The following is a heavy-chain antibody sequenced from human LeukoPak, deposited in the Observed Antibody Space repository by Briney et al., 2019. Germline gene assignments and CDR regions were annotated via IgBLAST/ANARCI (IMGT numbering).Heavy chain of an antibody. J-gene: IGHJ4*02. Sequence: GGSLRLSCAASGFTFSSYSMNWVRQAPGKGLEWVSSISSSSSYIYYADSVKGRFTISRDNAKNSLYLQTNSLRAEDTAVYYCARDHPYSSSFDYWGQGTLVTVSS. CDR2: ISSSSSYI. CDR3: ARDHPYSSSFDY. D-gene: IGHD6-6*01. V-gene: IGHV3-21*01. CDR1: GFTFSSYS.